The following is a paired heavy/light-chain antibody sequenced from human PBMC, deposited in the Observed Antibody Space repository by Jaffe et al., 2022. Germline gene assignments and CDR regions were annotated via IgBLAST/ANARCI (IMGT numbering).Light chain of an antibody. V-gene: IGKV2-29*02. CDR2: EVS. CDR1: QSLLHSDGKTY. CDR3: MQGIHLPRNT. J-gene: IGKJ2*01. Sequence: DIVMTQTPLSLSVTPGQPASISCKSSQSLLHSDGKTYLYWYLQKPGQSPQLLIYEVSSRFSGVPDRFSGSGSGTDFTLKISRVEAEDVGVYYCMQGIHLPRNTFGQGTKLEIK.
Heavy chain of an antibody. CDR3: ARVINGPDYYDSSGYDY. V-gene: IGHV3-48*03. CDR1: GFTFSSYE. J-gene: IGHJ4*02. CDR2: ISSSGSTI. D-gene: IGHD3-22*01. Sequence: EVQLVESGGGLVQPGGSLRLSCAASGFTFSSYEMNWVRQAPGKGLEWVSYISSSGSTIYYADSVKGRFTISRDNAKNSLYLQMNSLRAEDTAVYYCARVINGPDYYDSSGYDYWGQGTLVTVSS.